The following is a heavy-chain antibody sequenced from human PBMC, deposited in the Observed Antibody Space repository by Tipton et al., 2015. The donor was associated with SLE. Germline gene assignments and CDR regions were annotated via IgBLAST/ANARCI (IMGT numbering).Heavy chain of an antibody. D-gene: IGHD5-12*01. CDR3: ARDQWLPQYYFDY. V-gene: IGHV1-18*01. CDR1: GYTFKKDG. Sequence: QLVQSGDEVKKPGASVKVSCKASGYTFKKDGINWVRQAPGQGLEWMGWISAYNGNTNYAQKLQGRVTMTTDTSTSTAYMELRSLRSDDTAVYYCARDQWLPQYYFDYWGQGTLVTVSS. J-gene: IGHJ4*02. CDR2: ISAYNGNT.